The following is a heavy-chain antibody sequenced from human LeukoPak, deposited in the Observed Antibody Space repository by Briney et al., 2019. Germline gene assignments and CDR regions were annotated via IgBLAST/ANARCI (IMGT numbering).Heavy chain of an antibody. CDR2: ISAYNNNT. J-gene: IGHJ4*02. D-gene: IGHD6-19*01. V-gene: IGHV1-18*01. Sequence: AAVKVSCKSSGYIFTIYVIIWVRQAPGQGREWMGGISAYNNNTNHAQRVQGRLTMTTDTSTSTAYMELKSLRSDDTAVYYCARGLVVTSGWSPQYELGYWGQGTLVTVSS. CDR1: GYIFTIYV. CDR3: ARGLVVTSGWSPQYELGY.